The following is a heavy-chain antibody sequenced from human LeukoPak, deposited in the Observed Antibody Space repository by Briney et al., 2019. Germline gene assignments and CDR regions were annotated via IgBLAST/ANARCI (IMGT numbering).Heavy chain of an antibody. V-gene: IGHV4-59*01. D-gene: IGHD6-19*01. Sequence: SETLSLTCTVSGGSISSYYWSWIRQPPGKGLEWIGYIYYSGSTNYNPSLKSRVTISVDTSKNQFSLKLSSVTAADTAVYYCARDGIAVADTAFDIWGQGTMVTVSS. CDR2: IYYSGST. CDR3: ARDGIAVADTAFDI. CDR1: GGSISSYY. J-gene: IGHJ3*02.